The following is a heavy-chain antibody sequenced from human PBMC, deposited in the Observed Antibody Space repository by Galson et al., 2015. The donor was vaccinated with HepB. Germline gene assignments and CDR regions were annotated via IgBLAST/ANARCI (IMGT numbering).Heavy chain of an antibody. Sequence: SLRLSCAASGFTFSSYVMSWVRQAPGKGLEWVSTISGSGGSTSYADSVKGRFTISRDNSKNTRYLQMNSLRAEDTAIYYCAKDREAGVPAAIYAFDMWGQGTMVTVSS. J-gene: IGHJ3*02. D-gene: IGHD2-2*02. CDR1: GFTFSSYV. CDR3: AKDREAGVPAAIYAFDM. CDR2: ISGSGGST. V-gene: IGHV3-23*01.